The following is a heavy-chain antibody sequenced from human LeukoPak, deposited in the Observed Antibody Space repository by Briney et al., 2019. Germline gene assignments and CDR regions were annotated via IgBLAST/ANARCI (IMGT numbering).Heavy chain of an antibody. CDR1: GFSFSSYA. V-gene: IGHV3-23*01. CDR2: ISGSGEIT. Sequence: GGSLRLSCAGSGFSFSSYAMSWVRQAPGKGLDWVSIISGSGEITYYADSVRGRFTISRDNSKNTLYLQMNSLRAEDTAVYYCAKRLSSWFFDYWGQGTLVTVSS. J-gene: IGHJ4*02. CDR3: AKRLSSWFFDY. D-gene: IGHD6-13*01.